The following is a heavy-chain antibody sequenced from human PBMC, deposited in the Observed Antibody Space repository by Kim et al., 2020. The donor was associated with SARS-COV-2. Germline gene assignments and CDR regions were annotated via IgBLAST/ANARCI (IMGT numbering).Heavy chain of an antibody. V-gene: IGHV4-39*01. CDR2: SGST. CDR3: ARLEPSDY. Sequence: SGSTYYNPSLKSRVTISVDTSKNQFSLKLSSVTAADTAVYYCARLEPSDYWGQGTLVTVSS. J-gene: IGHJ4*02.